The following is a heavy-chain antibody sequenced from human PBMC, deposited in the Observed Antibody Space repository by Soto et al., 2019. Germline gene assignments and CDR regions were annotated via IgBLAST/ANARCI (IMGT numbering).Heavy chain of an antibody. CDR2: INRDGSST. Sequence: EVQLMESGGGLVQPGGHLRLSCAASGFTFSTYWMHWVRQAPGKGLVWVSRINRDGSSTNYADSVKGRVTISRDNSKNTLYLQMNSLRPEDTAVYYCARERTVTSRNPFDYWGQGNLVTVSA. CDR3: ARERTVTSRNPFDY. D-gene: IGHD4-17*01. V-gene: IGHV3-74*01. J-gene: IGHJ4*02. CDR1: GFTFSTYW.